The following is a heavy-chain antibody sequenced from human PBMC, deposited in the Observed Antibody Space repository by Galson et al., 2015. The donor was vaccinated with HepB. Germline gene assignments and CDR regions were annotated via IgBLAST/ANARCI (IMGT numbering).Heavy chain of an antibody. CDR3: ARIQLWSDDAFDI. CDR1: GFSLRTSGMC. D-gene: IGHD5-18*01. CDR2: IDWDDDK. J-gene: IGHJ3*02. V-gene: IGHV2-70*01. Sequence: PALVKPPQTLTLTCTFSGFSLRTSGMCVSWIRQPPGKALEWLALIDWDDDKYYSTSLKTRLTISKDTSKNQVVLTMTNMDPVDTATYYCARIQLWSDDAFDIWGQGTMVTVSS.